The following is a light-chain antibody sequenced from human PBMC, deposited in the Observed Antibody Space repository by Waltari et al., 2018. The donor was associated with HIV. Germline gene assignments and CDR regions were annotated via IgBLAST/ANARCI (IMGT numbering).Light chain of an antibody. CDR1: SSDVGGYNY. Sequence: QSALTQPRSVSGSPGQSVTISCTGTSSDVGGYNYVSWYQQYLCKAPKIMIFDVNKRPPVGRVRCSGSKSGNTASLTISGLRAEDEADYYCCSYAGTYTPYVFGTGTKVTVL. CDR2: DVN. CDR3: CSYAGTYTPYV. V-gene: IGLV2-11*01. J-gene: IGLJ1*01.